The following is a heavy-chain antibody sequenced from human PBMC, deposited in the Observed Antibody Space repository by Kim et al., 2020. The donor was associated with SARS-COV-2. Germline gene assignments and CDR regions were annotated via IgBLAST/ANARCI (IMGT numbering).Heavy chain of an antibody. V-gene: IGHV3-23*01. Sequence: GGSLRLSCAASGFTFSSYAMSWVRQAPGKGLEWVSAISGSGGSTYYADSVKGRFTISRDNSKNTLYLQMNSLRAEDTAVYYCAKDLYSSSWELYNWFDPWGQGTLVTVSS. D-gene: IGHD6-13*01. CDR2: ISGSGGST. CDR3: AKDLYSSSWELYNWFDP. CDR1: GFTFSSYA. J-gene: IGHJ5*02.